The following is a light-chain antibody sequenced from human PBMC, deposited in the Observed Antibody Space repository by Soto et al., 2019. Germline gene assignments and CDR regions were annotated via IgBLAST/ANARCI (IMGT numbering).Light chain of an antibody. J-gene: IGKJ5*01. Sequence: EVVLTQSPVTLSFSPGERATLSCRASQSFRGLLAWYQQKPGQAPRLLIYDAYNRATGIPPRFSGSGSGTDFTLTISRLEPEDFAVYYCQQYGSSPTFGQGTRLEIK. CDR3: QQYGSSPT. V-gene: IGKV3-20*01. CDR1: QSFRGL. CDR2: DAY.